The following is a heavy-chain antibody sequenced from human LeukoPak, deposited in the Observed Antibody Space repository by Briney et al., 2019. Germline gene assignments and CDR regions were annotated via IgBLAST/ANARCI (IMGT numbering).Heavy chain of an antibody. Sequence: SETLSLTCAVYGGSFSGYYWSWIRQPPGKGLEWIGEINHSGSTNYNPSLKSRVTISVDTSKNQFSLKLSSVTAADTAVYYCARDQNQYYYDSSGYLLWGQGTLVTVSS. CDR3: ARDQNQYYYDSSGYLL. CDR2: INHSGST. CDR1: GGSFSGYY. J-gene: IGHJ4*02. D-gene: IGHD3-22*01. V-gene: IGHV4-34*01.